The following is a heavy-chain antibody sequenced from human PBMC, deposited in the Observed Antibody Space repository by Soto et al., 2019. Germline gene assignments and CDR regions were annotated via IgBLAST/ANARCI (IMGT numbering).Heavy chain of an antibody. CDR1: GGSISSYY. CDR2: IYYSGST. V-gene: IGHV4-59*08. Sequence: PSETLSLTCTVSGGSISSYYWSWIRQPPGKGLEWIGYIYYSGSTNYNPSLKSRVTISVDTSKNQFSLKLSSVTAADTAVYYCARQFSYSSGWYFDYWGQGTLVTVSS. J-gene: IGHJ4*02. CDR3: ARQFSYSSGWYFDY. D-gene: IGHD6-19*01.